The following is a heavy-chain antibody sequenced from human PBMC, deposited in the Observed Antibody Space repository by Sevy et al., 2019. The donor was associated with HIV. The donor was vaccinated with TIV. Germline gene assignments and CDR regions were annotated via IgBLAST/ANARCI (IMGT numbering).Heavy chain of an antibody. CDR1: GFTFSDSA. CDR2: IRTKSNNYAT. Sequence: GSLRLSCAASGFTFSDSAMFWVRQASGRGLEWVGRIRTKSNNYATALVASLKDRFTISRDDSKNTTYLQMNGLKVEDTAIHFCTCGYGRFDFWGQGALVTVSS. D-gene: IGHD4-17*01. V-gene: IGHV3-73*01. CDR3: TCGYGRFDF. J-gene: IGHJ4*02.